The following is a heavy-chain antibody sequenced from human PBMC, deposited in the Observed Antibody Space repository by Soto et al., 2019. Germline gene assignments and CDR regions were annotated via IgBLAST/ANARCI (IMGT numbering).Heavy chain of an antibody. J-gene: IGHJ4*02. D-gene: IGHD7-27*01. V-gene: IGHV1-8*01. Sequence: QVQLVQSGAEVKEPGASVKVSCKASGYNFISYDFNWVRQAAGQGPEWMGWMSSNSGHTGYAQKLQGRVTMTRDISRSTAYMELSSLRSEDTAVYYCARGPPKWGFDYWGPGVLVTVSS. CDR1: GYNFISYD. CDR2: MSSNSGHT. CDR3: ARGPPKWGFDY.